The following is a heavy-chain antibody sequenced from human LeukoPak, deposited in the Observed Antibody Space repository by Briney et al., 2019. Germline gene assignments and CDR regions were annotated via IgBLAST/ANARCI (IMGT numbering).Heavy chain of an antibody. Sequence: PGGSLRLSCAASGFTVSSNYMSWVRQAPGKGLEWVSVIYSGGSTYYADSVKGRFTISRDNSKNTLYLQMNSLRAEDTAVYYCATLYSSSWYLVEYWGQGTLVTVSS. J-gene: IGHJ4*02. D-gene: IGHD6-13*01. V-gene: IGHV3-53*01. CDR3: ATLYSSSWYLVEY. CDR2: IYSGGST. CDR1: GFTVSSNY.